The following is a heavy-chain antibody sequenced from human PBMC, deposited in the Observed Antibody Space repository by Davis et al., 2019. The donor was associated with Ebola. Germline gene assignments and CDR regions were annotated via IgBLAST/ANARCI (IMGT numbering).Heavy chain of an antibody. Sequence: ASVKVSCEASGYTFTSYGISWVRQAPGQGLEWMGWISAYNGNTNYAQKLQGRVTMTTDTSTSTAYMELRSLRSDDTAVYYCARDPSPYGDYGHGMDVWGQGTLVTVSS. CDR1: GYTFTSYG. D-gene: IGHD4-17*01. CDR3: ARDPSPYGDYGHGMDV. J-gene: IGHJ6*02. CDR2: ISAYNGNT. V-gene: IGHV1-18*04.